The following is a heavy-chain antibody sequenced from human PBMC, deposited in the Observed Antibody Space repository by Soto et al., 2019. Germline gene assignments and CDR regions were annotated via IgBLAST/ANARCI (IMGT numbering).Heavy chain of an antibody. CDR1: GYSFTSYW. D-gene: IGHD3-22*01. J-gene: IGHJ4*01. CDR3: ARGTYYYDSSAYYAY. V-gene: IGHV5-51*01. CDR2: LYPGDSDT. Sequence: PGESLKISCKGSGYSFTSYWIGWVRQMPGKGLECMGILYPGDSDTRYSPSFQGQVTISADKSISTAYLQMNSLRAEDTALYSCARGTYYYDSSAYYAYWGQGTLVTVSS.